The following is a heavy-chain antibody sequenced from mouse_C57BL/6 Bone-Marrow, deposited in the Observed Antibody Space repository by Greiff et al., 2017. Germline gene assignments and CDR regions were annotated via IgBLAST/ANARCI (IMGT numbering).Heavy chain of an antibody. V-gene: IGHV6-3*01. Sequence: EVKLEESGGGLVQPGGSMKLSCVASGFTFSNYWMNWVRQSPEKGLEWVAQIRLKSDNYATHYAESVKGRFTISRDDSKSIVYLQMSNLRAEDTGIYCCTVREAYYAMDYWGQGTSVTVAS. CDR2: IRLKSDNYAT. CDR1: GFTFSNYW. J-gene: IGHJ4*01. D-gene: IGHD3-1*01. CDR3: TVREAYYAMDY.